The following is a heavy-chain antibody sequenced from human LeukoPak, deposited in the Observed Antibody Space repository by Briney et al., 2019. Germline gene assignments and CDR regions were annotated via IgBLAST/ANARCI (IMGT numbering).Heavy chain of an antibody. CDR1: GFTFSSYE. Sequence: GGSLRLSCAASGFTFSSYEMNWVRQAPGKGLEWVSYISSRGSTIYYADSVKGRFTISRDNAKNSLYLQMNSLRAEDTAVYYCARQRFYGNYAGDYWGQATLVTVSS. J-gene: IGHJ4*02. D-gene: IGHD4-11*01. V-gene: IGHV3-48*03. CDR2: ISSRGSTI. CDR3: ARQRFYGNYAGDY.